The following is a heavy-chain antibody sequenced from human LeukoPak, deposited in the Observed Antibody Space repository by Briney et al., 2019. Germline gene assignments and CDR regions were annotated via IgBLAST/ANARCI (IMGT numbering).Heavy chain of an antibody. CDR3: VRGGRGSADNWFDP. V-gene: IGHV3-48*03. CDR1: DFTFSSYE. J-gene: IGHJ5*02. Sequence: PGGSLRLSCIASDFTFSSYEMNWVRQAPGQGPEWIAYISGSGTTTYYADSVRGRFAISRGNTENSLSLQMNSLRADDTAIYYCVRGGRGSADNWFDPWGQGTLVTVSS. CDR2: ISGSGTTT. D-gene: IGHD3-10*01.